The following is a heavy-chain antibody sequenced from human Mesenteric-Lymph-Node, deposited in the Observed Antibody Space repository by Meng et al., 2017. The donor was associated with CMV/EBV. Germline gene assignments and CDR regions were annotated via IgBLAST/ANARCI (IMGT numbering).Heavy chain of an antibody. J-gene: IGHJ5*02. CDR1: GNLSSYR. D-gene: IGHD2/OR15-2a*01. CDR2: IIPLFGST. CDR3: ARGGEYSIPYGRDYFDP. Sequence: GNLSSYRITWVRQAPGQGLEYMGWIIPLFGSTHYARKFQGRVIMTADDSTNTAYMELSSLRSDDTAVYYCARGGEYSIPYGRDYFDPWGQGTLVTVSS. V-gene: IGHV1-69*01.